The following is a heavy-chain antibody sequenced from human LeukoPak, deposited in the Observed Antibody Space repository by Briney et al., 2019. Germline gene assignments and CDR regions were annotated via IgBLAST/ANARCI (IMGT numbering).Heavy chain of an antibody. V-gene: IGHV4-30-2*01. J-gene: IGHJ4*02. CDR1: GGSISSGGYS. CDR3: ARERMVTRFFDY. D-gene: IGHD4-23*01. Sequence: NPSETLSLTCAVSGGSISSGGYSWSWIRRPPGKGLEWIGYIYHSGSTYYNPSLKSRVTISVDRSKNQFSLKLSSVTAAGTAVYYCARERMVTRFFDYWGQGTLVTVSS. CDR2: IYHSGST.